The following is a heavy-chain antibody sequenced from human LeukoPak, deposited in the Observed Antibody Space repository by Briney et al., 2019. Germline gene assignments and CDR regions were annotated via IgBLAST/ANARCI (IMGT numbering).Heavy chain of an antibody. Sequence: SETLSLTCTVSGGSTSSSPYYWGWIRQPPGKGLEWIGNIYYSGSTYYNASLKTRVTISVDTSKNQFSLKLTSVTAADTAVYYCARHASVDGNWPRPLDYWGQGSLVTVSS. J-gene: IGHJ4*02. V-gene: IGHV4-39*01. D-gene: IGHD6-19*01. CDR2: IYYSGST. CDR1: GGSTSSSPYY. CDR3: ARHASVDGNWPRPLDY.